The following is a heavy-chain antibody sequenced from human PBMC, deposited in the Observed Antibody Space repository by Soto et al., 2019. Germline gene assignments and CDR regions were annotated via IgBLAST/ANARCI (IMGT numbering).Heavy chain of an antibody. CDR2: ISRSSSDI. V-gene: IGHV3-21*01. J-gene: IGHJ4*02. CDR3: ARDGSSSTAPYYFDY. CDR1: GFTFSTYS. Sequence: GGSLRLSCAASGFTFSTYSMNWVRQAPGKGLEYVSSISRSSSDIYYIDSVKGRFTISRDNAKNSLYLQMNSLRAEDTAVYYCARDGSSSTAPYYFDYWGQGTLVTVSS. D-gene: IGHD6-6*01.